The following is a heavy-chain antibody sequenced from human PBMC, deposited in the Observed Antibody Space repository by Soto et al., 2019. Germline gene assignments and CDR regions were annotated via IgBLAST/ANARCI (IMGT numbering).Heavy chain of an antibody. CDR2: INAGNGNT. D-gene: IGHD2-15*01. CDR3: ARGGKVWSEDCSGGSCYLDYYYGMDV. CDR1: GYTFTSYA. Sequence: ASVKVSCKASGYTFTSYAMHWVRQAPGQRLEWMGWINAGNGNTKYSQKFQGRVTITRDTSASTAYMELSSLRSEDTAVYYCARGGKVWSEDCSGGSCYLDYYYGMDVWGQGTTVTVS. V-gene: IGHV1-3*01. J-gene: IGHJ6*02.